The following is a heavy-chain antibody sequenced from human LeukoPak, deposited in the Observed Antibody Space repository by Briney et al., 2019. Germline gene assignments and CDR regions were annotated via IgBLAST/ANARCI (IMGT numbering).Heavy chain of an antibody. V-gene: IGHV1-18*01. D-gene: IGHD3-3*01. CDR2: ISAYNGNT. Sequence: ASVKVSCKASGYTFTSYGISWVRQAPGQGLEWMGWISAYNGNTNYAQKLQGRVTMTTDTSTSTAYMELRSLRSDDTAVCYCARLIDFWGGYYANWFDPWGQGTLVTVSS. CDR3: ARLIDFWGGYYANWFDP. CDR1: GYTFTSYG. J-gene: IGHJ5*02.